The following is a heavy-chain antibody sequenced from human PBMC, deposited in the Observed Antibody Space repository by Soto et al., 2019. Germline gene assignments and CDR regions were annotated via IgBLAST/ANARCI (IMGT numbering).Heavy chain of an antibody. D-gene: IGHD4-17*01. Sequence: ASVKVSCKASGYTFTGYYMHWVRQAPGQGLEWMGWINPNSGGTNYAQKFQGRVTMTRGTSISTAYMELSRLRSDDTAVYYCARVRALYGDYGLDYWGQGTLVTVSS. CDR2: INPNSGGT. CDR3: ARVRALYGDYGLDY. J-gene: IGHJ4*02. CDR1: GYTFTGYY. V-gene: IGHV1-2*02.